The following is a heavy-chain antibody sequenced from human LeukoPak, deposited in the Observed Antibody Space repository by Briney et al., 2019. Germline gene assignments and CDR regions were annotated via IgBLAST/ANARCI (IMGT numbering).Heavy chain of an antibody. D-gene: IGHD1-1*01. J-gene: IGHJ4*02. CDR1: GFPFRSYA. CDR2: ITDDEDA. CDR3: AKVDYWSPENYFDS. Sequence: GGSLRLSCVASGFPFRSYAMTGVRQTPGKGLESVSVITDDEDAYYADSVKGRFTISRDNSQNTVFLQINSLRVEDTAVYYCAKVDYWSPENYFDSWGQGTLVTVSS. V-gene: IGHV3-23*01.